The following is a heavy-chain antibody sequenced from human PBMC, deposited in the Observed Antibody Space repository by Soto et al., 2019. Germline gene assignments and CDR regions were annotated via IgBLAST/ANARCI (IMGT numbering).Heavy chain of an antibody. J-gene: IGHJ6*02. D-gene: IGHD6-6*01. V-gene: IGHV4-31*03. CDR1: GGSISSGGYF. CDR2: IYYSWST. Sequence: QVQLQESGPGLVKPSQTLSLTCTVSGGSISSGGYFWSWIRQHPGKGLGWIGFIYYSWSTYYNPSLKRRVTISVDTSKNQFSLKLSSVTAADTAVYYCAREGAAPYYYYGMDVWGQGTTVTVSS. CDR3: AREGAAPYYYYGMDV.